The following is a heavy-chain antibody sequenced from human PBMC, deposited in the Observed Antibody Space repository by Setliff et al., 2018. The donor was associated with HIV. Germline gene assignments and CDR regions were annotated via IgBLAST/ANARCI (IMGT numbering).Heavy chain of an antibody. D-gene: IGHD3-3*01. Sequence: TLSLTCAVYGGSFSGYYWSWIRQPPGKGLEWIGEINHDRTTNYNPSLKSRVTISVDTSKNQFSLTLNSVTAADTAVYYCARGSRQLTIFGVVFKTNYCFMDVWGKGTAVTVSS. J-gene: IGHJ6*03. CDR2: INHDRTT. CDR3: ARGSRQLTIFGVVFKTNYCFMDV. V-gene: IGHV4-34*01. CDR1: GGSFSGYY.